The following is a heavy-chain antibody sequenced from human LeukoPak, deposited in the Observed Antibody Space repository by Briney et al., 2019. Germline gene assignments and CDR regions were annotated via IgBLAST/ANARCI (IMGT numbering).Heavy chain of an antibody. CDR2: INSDGSST. D-gene: IGHD6-13*01. V-gene: IGHV3-74*01. CDR1: GFTFSRYY. CDR3: TRVFVGDEYSSSGY. J-gene: IGHJ4*02. Sequence: GGSLRLSCAASGFTFSRYYMHWVRQAPGKGLVWVSRINSDGSSTTYADSVKGRFTISGDNAKNTLYLQMNSLKVEDTAVYYCTRVFVGDEYSSSGYWGQGTLVTVSS.